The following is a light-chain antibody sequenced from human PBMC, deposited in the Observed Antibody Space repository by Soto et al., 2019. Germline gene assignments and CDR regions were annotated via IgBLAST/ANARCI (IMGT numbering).Light chain of an antibody. Sequence: EIAMTQSPATLSVSPGARATLSCRASQSISTEFAWYQQIPGQPPRLLIYSASTRATGVPARFTGSGSGSEFTLTISGLQSEDFAIYYCQQGHNWPLTFGQGTGLEI. CDR1: QSISTE. CDR2: SAS. V-gene: IGKV3-15*01. CDR3: QQGHNWPLT. J-gene: IGKJ2*01.